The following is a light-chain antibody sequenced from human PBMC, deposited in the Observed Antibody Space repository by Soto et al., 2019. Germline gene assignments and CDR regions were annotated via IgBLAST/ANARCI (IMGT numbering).Light chain of an antibody. V-gene: IGKV1-5*01. CDR3: QQYNSYSPYT. CDR1: QSISSW. Sequence: DIQMTQSPSTLSASVGDRVTITCRASQSISSWLAWYQQKPGKAPKLLIYDASSLESGVTSRFSGSGSWTEFTLTISSLQPDDFATYYCQQYNSYSPYTFGQGTKLEIK. CDR2: DAS. J-gene: IGKJ2*01.